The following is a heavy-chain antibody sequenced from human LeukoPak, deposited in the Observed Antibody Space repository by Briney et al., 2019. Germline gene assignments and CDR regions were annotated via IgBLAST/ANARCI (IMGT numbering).Heavy chain of an antibody. Sequence: GGSLRLSCAASGFTFSTYWMAWVRQAPGKGPEWVANIKRDGSEKYYVESVKGRFTISRDNAKNSLFLQMNSLTAEDTSIYYCARDSSGNLDYWGQGALVTVSP. CDR1: GFTFSTYW. V-gene: IGHV3-7*01. D-gene: IGHD1-26*01. CDR3: ARDSSGNLDY. CDR2: IKRDGSEK. J-gene: IGHJ4*02.